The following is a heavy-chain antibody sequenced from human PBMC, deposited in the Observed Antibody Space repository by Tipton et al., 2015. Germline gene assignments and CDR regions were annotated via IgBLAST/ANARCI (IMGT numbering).Heavy chain of an antibody. CDR1: GGTFSSYA. CDR3: AGGKHLLPLDN. J-gene: IGHJ4*02. V-gene: IGHV1-69*01. CDR2: IIPIFATG. Sequence: QSGPEVKKPGSSVKVSCKGSGGTFSSYAISWVRQAPGQGLEWMGGIIPIFATGYYAQKFQGRVTITADESTSTVNMDLSSLRSADTAVYYGAGGKHLLPLDNWGQGTLVNAAS.